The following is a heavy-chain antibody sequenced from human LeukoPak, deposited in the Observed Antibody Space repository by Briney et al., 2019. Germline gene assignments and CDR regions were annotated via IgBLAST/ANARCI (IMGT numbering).Heavy chain of an antibody. D-gene: IGHD3-9*01. Sequence: GGSLTLSCAASGFTFDDYGMHWLRPAPGKGVEGVSAISGSGGSTYYADSVKGRFTISRDNSKNTLYLQMNSLRAEDTAVYYCAKSRIRYFDWLDKYYYYYYYMDVWGKGTTVTV. CDR1: GFTFDDYG. V-gene: IGHV3-23*01. CDR3: AKSRIRYFDWLDKYYYYYYYMDV. CDR2: ISGSGGST. J-gene: IGHJ6*03.